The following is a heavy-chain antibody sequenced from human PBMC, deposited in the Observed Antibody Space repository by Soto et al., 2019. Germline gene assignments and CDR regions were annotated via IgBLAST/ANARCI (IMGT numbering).Heavy chain of an antibody. CDR1: GGTFSSYA. J-gene: IGHJ4*02. V-gene: IGHV1-69*01. CDR2: IIPIFGTA. D-gene: IGHD6-13*01. CDR3: VITGSSWYWEPDY. Sequence: QVQLVQSGAEVKKPGSSVKVSCKASGGTFSSYAISWVRQAPGQGLEWMGGIIPIFGTANYAQKFQGRVTITADESTSAADMELSSLRSEDTAVYYCVITGSSWYWEPDYWGQGTLVTGSS.